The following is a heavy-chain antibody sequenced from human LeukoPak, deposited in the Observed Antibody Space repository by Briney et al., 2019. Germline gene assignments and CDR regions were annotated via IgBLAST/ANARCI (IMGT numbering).Heavy chain of an antibody. D-gene: IGHD6-13*01. Sequence: SVKVSCKASGGTFSSYTISWVRQAPGQGLEWMGRIIPILGIANYAQKFQGRVTITADKSTSTAYMELSSPRSEDTAVYYCARDPSDSSSWIKGYFQHWGQGTLVTVSS. V-gene: IGHV1-69*04. CDR3: ARDPSDSSSWIKGYFQH. CDR2: IIPILGIA. CDR1: GGTFSSYT. J-gene: IGHJ1*01.